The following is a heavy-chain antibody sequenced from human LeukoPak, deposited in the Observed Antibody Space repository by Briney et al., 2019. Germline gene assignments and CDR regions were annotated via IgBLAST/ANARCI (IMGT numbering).Heavy chain of an antibody. CDR1: GFTLSSYA. D-gene: IGHD5-12*01. CDR3: ARGSDIVAKDGELDY. J-gene: IGHJ4*02. CDR2: ISYDGSSN. Sequence: PGWALRLSCLATGFTLSSYAMHGVRQAPGKGLEWVAVISYDGSSNYYADYLNGRFTIYRDNSKNALYLQMNSLRAEDTAVYYCARGSDIVAKDGELDYWGQGTLVTVSS. V-gene: IGHV3-30-3*01.